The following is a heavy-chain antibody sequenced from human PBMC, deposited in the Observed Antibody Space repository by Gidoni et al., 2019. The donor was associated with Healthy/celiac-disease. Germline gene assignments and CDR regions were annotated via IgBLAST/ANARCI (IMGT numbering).Heavy chain of an antibody. D-gene: IGHD4-17*01. Sequence: QVQLQQSGAGLSKPSETLSLTCAVYGGSFSGYYWTWIRQPPGQGLEWIGEINHSGSTNYNPSLKSRVTISIDTSKNQFSLKLSSVTAADTAVYYCARARTTVTTDWFDPWGQGTLVTVSS. CDR2: INHSGST. CDR3: ARARTTVTTDWFDP. CDR1: GGSFSGYY. J-gene: IGHJ5*02. V-gene: IGHV4-34*01.